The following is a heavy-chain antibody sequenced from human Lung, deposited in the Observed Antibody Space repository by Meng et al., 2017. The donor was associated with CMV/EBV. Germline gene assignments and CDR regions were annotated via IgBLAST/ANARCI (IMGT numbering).Heavy chain of an antibody. V-gene: IGHV4-30-4*01. Sequence: SGPRRPNPSQSLSLTCPASGGSISGCEYYWSWIRQPPGKGLEWIGYIYYTGSTYYHPSLKSRVIISVDTSKNQFSLKLNSVTAADTAVYYCARVGGCSGGGCYHRLFDYWGQGTLVTVSS. J-gene: IGHJ4*02. CDR1: GGSISGCEYY. D-gene: IGHD2-15*01. CDR2: IYYTGST. CDR3: ARVGGCSGGGCYHRLFDY.